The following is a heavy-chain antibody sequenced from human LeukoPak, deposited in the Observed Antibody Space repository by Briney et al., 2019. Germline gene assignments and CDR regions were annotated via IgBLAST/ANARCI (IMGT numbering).Heavy chain of an antibody. V-gene: IGHV4-34*01. CDR3: ARGADYDSRGFCLPY. Sequence: PSETLSLTCAVYGGSFSGYYWTWIRQPPGKGLEWIGEINHSGSTNYNPSLKSRVTISVDTSKNQFSLKLSSVTAADTALYYCARGADYDSRGFCLPYWGRGTLVTVSS. CDR2: INHSGST. J-gene: IGHJ4*01. CDR1: GGSFSGYY. D-gene: IGHD3-22*01.